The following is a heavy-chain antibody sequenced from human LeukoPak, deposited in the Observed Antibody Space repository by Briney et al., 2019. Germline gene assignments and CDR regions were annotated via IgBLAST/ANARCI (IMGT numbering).Heavy chain of an antibody. Sequence: SETLSLTCTVSGGSISSGGYYWSWIRQHPGKGLEWIGYIYYSGSTYYNPSLKSRVTISVDTSKNQFSLKLSSVTAADTAVYYRARERRWLQSHDAFDIWGQGTMVTVSS. CDR3: ARERRWLQSHDAFDI. D-gene: IGHD5-12*01. CDR2: IYYSGST. J-gene: IGHJ3*02. CDR1: GGSISSGGYY. V-gene: IGHV4-31*03.